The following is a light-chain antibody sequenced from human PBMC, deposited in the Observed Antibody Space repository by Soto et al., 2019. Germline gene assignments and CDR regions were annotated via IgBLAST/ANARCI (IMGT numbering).Light chain of an antibody. V-gene: IGLV4-69*01. J-gene: IGLJ3*02. Sequence: QSVLTQSPSASASLGASVKLTCTLSSGHSNYAIAWHQQQPEKGPRYLMKLNSDGSHSKGDGIPDRFSGSSSGAERYLTISSLQSEDEAYYYCQTWGTGIQVFGGGTKLTVL. CDR3: QTWGTGIQV. CDR1: SGHSNYA. CDR2: LNSDGSH.